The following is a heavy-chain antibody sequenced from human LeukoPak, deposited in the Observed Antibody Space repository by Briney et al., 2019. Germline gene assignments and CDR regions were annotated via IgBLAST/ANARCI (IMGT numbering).Heavy chain of an antibody. CDR3: ARETGYSVSFDY. Sequence: SETLSLTCTVSGYSISSDYYWGWIRQPPGKGLEWIGTIYHSGSTYYNPSLKRRVTMSVDTSKNQFSLKLSSVTAADTAVYYCARETGYSVSFDYWGQGTLVTVSS. J-gene: IGHJ4*02. CDR2: IYHSGST. V-gene: IGHV4-38-2*02. CDR1: GYSISSDYY. D-gene: IGHD3-9*01.